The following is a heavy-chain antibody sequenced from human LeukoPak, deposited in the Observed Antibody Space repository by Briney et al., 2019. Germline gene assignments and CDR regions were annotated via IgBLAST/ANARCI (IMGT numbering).Heavy chain of an antibody. CDR2: IKQDGSEK. D-gene: IGHD6-19*01. CDR3: ARANGAVAGTFWFDP. Sequence: PGGSLRLSCAASGFTFSSYWMSWVRQAPGKGLEWVANIKQDGSEKYYVDSVKGRFTISRDNAKNSLYLQMNSLRAEDTAVYYCARANGAVAGTFWFDPWGQGTLVTVSS. V-gene: IGHV3-7*01. CDR1: GFTFSSYW. J-gene: IGHJ5*02.